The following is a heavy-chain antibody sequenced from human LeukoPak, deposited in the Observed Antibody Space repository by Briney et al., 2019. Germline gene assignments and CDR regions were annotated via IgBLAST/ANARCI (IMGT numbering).Heavy chain of an antibody. D-gene: IGHD6-19*01. CDR2: ISGSGGST. V-gene: IGHV3-23*01. CDR1: GFTFSSYA. CDR3: AKDLVRSGWRYDAFDI. Sequence: TGGSLRLSCAASGFTFSSYAMSWVRQAPGKGLEWVSAISGSGGSTYYADSVKGRFTISRDNSKNTLYLQMNSLRAEDTAVYYCAKDLVRSGWRYDAFDIWGQGTMVTVSS. J-gene: IGHJ3*02.